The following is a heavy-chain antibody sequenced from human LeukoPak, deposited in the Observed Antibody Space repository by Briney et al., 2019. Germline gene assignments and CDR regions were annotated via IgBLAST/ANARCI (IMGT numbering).Heavy chain of an antibody. CDR2: IYYTGST. CDR3: ARNYGDADHFDY. J-gene: IGHJ4*02. Sequence: PSETLSLTCAVYGGSFSGYYWSWIRQPPGKGLEWIGYIYYTGSTNYNPSLKSRVTISVDTSKNQFSLKLSSVTAADTAVYYCARNYGDADHFDYWGQGTLVTVSS. V-gene: IGHV4-59*01. D-gene: IGHD4-17*01. CDR1: GGSFSGYY.